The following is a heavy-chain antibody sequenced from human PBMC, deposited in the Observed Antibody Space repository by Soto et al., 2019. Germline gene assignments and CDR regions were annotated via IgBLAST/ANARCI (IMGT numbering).Heavy chain of an antibody. Sequence: PGGSLRLSCAASGFTFSSYAISWVRQAPGKGLEWVSAISGSGGSTYYADSVKGRFTISRDNSKNTLYLQMNSLRAEDTAVYYCAKDRPSGIAYIAALSRPRYYYYYGMDVWGQGTTVTVSS. CDR2: ISGSGGST. J-gene: IGHJ6*02. CDR1: GFTFSSYA. V-gene: IGHV3-23*01. CDR3: AKDRPSGIAYIAALSRPRYYYYYGMDV. D-gene: IGHD6-6*01.